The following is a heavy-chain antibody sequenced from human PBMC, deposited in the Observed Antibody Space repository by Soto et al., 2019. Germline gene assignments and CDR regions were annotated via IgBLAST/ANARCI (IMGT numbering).Heavy chain of an antibody. CDR1: GFTFSSYA. Sequence: GGSLRLSCAASGFTFSSYAMSWVRQAPGKGLEWVSAISGSGGSTYYADSVKGRFTISRDNSKNTLYLQMNSLRAEDTAVYYCAKVIGYYDSSGYYYGDYYFDYWGQGTLVTVSS. D-gene: IGHD3-22*01. CDR3: AKVIGYYDSSGYYYGDYYFDY. CDR2: ISGSGGST. J-gene: IGHJ4*02. V-gene: IGHV3-23*01.